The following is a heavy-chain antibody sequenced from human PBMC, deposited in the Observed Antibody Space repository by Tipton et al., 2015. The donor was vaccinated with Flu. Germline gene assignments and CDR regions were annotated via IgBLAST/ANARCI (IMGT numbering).Heavy chain of an antibody. CDR1: GYTFTGYY. CDR2: INPNSGGT. J-gene: IGHJ5*02. D-gene: IGHD3-10*01. V-gene: IGHV1-2*02. CDR3: ARWGYGSGSYQRYNWFDP. Sequence: QLVQSGPEVKKPGASVKVSCKASGYTFTGYYMRWVRQAPGQGLEWMGWINPNSGGTNYAQKFQGRVTMTRDTSISTAYMELSRLRSDDTAVYYCARWGYGSGSYQRYNWFDPWGQGTLVTVSS.